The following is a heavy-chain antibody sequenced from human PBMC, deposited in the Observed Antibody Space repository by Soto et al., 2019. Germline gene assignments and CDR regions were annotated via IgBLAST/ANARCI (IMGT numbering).Heavy chain of an antibody. Sequence: EVQLVESGGGLVQPGGSLRLACAPSGFTVNSNYMSWVRRAPGKGLEWGSVIYSDGSTYYADSVKGRFMISRDNSNNTLYFQMNSLRAEDTAVYYCATLTKYDILTGFYPCWGQGTLVTVSS. V-gene: IGHV3-66*01. CDR2: IYSDGST. D-gene: IGHD3-9*01. CDR1: GFTVNSNY. CDR3: ATLTKYDILTGFYPC. J-gene: IGHJ4*02.